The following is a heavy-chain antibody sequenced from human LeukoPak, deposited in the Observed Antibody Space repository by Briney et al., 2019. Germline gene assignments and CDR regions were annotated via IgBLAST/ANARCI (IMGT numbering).Heavy chain of an antibody. V-gene: IGHV5-51*01. Sequence: GESLKISCNGSGYNFPRYWIGWVRQMPGKGLEWMGIIYPGDSDTRYSPSFQGQVTISADKSIGTAYLQWSSLKASDTAMYYCAREPDSSGYSFDYWGQGTLVTVSS. CDR2: IYPGDSDT. D-gene: IGHD3-22*01. CDR3: AREPDSSGYSFDY. J-gene: IGHJ4*02. CDR1: GYNFPRYW.